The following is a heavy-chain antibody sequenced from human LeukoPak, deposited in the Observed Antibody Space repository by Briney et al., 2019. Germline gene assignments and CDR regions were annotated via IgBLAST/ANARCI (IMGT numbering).Heavy chain of an antibody. Sequence: SETLSLTCTVSGYSISSGYYWGWIRQPPGKGLEWIGSIYHSGSTYYNPSLKSRVTISVDTSKNQFSLKLSSVTAADTAVYYCARDWLLDYWGQGTLVTVSS. J-gene: IGHJ4*02. CDR3: ARDWLLDY. CDR2: IYHSGST. V-gene: IGHV4-38-2*02. CDR1: GYSISSGYY. D-gene: IGHD3-22*01.